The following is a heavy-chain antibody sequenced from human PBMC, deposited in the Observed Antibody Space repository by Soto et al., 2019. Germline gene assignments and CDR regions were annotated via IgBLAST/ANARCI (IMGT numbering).Heavy chain of an antibody. D-gene: IGHD5-12*01. Sequence: QVQLQESGPGLVKPSETLSLTCTVSGASISSYYWSWIRQPPGKGLEWIGYISYSGSTNYNPSLKSRVTISVDTSKNQRSLKLSSVTAADTAVYYCARFYSGYAFDYWGQGTLVTVSS. CDR3: ARFYSGYAFDY. V-gene: IGHV4-59*01. J-gene: IGHJ4*02. CDR2: ISYSGST. CDR1: GASISSYY.